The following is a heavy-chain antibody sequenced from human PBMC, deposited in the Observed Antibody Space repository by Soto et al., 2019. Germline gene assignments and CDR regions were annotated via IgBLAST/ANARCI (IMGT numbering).Heavy chain of an antibody. CDR1: GFTFSSYG. D-gene: IGHD5-18*01. Sequence: SLRLSCAASGFTFSSYGMHWVRQAPGKGLEWVAVIWYDGSNKYYADSVKGRFTISRDNSKNTLYLQMNSLRAEDTAVYYCARADTAMDYYYGMDVWGQGTTVTVSS. CDR3: ARADTAMDYYYGMDV. CDR2: IWYDGSNK. J-gene: IGHJ6*02. V-gene: IGHV3-33*01.